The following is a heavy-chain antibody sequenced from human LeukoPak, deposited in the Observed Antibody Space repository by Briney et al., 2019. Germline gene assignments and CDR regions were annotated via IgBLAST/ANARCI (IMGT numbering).Heavy chain of an antibody. Sequence: ASVKVSCKASGYTFTSYGISWVRQAPGQGLEWMGWISAYNGNTNYAQKLRGRVTMTTDTSTSTAYMELRSLRSDDTAVYYCARGAAAGIPEDWFDPWGQGTLVTVSS. D-gene: IGHD6-13*01. J-gene: IGHJ5*02. CDR2: ISAYNGNT. CDR1: GYTFTSYG. CDR3: ARGAAAGIPEDWFDP. V-gene: IGHV1-18*01.